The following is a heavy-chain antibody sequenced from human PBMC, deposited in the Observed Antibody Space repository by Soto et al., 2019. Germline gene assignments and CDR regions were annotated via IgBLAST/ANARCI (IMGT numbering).Heavy chain of an antibody. CDR3: ARLGVRARGWTFDP. Sequence: PSETLSLTCTVSGGSVSSGSYFWSWMRQAPGKGLEWIGHIYFTGNTNYNPSLKSRVTMSVDTSKHQFSLNLSSVTAGDTAVYYCARLGVRARGWTFDPWGQGTLVTVPS. V-gene: IGHV4-61*01. CDR1: GGSVSSGSYF. D-gene: IGHD3-16*01. J-gene: IGHJ5*02. CDR2: IYFTGNT.